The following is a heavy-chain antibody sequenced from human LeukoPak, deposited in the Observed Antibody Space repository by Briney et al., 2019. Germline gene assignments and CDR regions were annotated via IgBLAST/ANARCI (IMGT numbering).Heavy chain of an antibody. D-gene: IGHD3-16*01. Sequence: GGSLRLSCAASGFTFSSYAMSWVRQAPGKGLEWVSSISGSGNRTYYADSVKGRFTISRDNSKNTLFLQMDSLRAEDTAVYYCAKSGGVLRGFDYWGQGTLVTVSS. CDR3: AKSGGVLRGFDY. CDR1: GFTFSSYA. CDR2: ISGSGNRT. V-gene: IGHV3-23*01. J-gene: IGHJ4*02.